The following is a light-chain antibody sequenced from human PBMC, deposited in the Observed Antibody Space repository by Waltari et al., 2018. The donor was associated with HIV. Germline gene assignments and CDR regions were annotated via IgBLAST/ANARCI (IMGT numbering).Light chain of an antibody. CDR2: EVT. CDR3: SSYSPTNKFYVL. Sequence: QSALTQPPSASGSPGPSVTMSCTGTSSDIGGYNYVSWYQQHPGKAPKLTMTEVTKRPSGVPDRFSGSKSGNTASLTVSGLQAEDEAHYYCSSYSPTNKFYVLFGGGTTLTVL. CDR1: SSDIGGYNY. V-gene: IGLV2-8*01. J-gene: IGLJ2*01.